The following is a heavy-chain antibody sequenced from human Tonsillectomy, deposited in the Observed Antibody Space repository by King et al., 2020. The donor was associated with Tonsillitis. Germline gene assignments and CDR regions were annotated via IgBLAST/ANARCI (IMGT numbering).Heavy chain of an antibody. CDR2: IRTKANSYAT. Sequence: VQLVESGGGLVQPGGSLKLSCAASGFTFSGSAMHWVRQASGKGLEWVGRIRTKANSYATAYAASGKGRFTISRDDSKNTAYLQMSSLKTEDAAVYYCTTVYIVAHDAFDMWGQGTMVTVSS. CDR3: TTVYIVAHDAFDM. D-gene: IGHD5-12*01. V-gene: IGHV3-73*02. CDR1: GFTFSGSA. J-gene: IGHJ3*02.